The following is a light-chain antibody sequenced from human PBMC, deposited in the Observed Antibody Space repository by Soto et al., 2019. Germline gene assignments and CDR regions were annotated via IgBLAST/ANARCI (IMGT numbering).Light chain of an antibody. CDR1: SYNIGSNT. Sequence: QSVLTQPPSASGTPGQRVTISCSGSSYNIGSNTVNWYQQLPGTAPKLLIYSNNQRPSGVRDRFSGSKSGTSASLAISGLQSEDEADYYCAAWDDSLDSVVFGGGTQLTVL. V-gene: IGLV1-44*01. CDR2: SNN. CDR3: AAWDDSLDSVV. J-gene: IGLJ2*01.